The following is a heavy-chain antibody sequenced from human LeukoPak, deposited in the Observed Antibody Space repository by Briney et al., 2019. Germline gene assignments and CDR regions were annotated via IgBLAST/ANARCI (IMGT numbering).Heavy chain of an antibody. CDR2: ISAGGGVK. D-gene: IGHD3-10*01. Sequence: LPGGSLRLSCAASGFTFSSYAMNWVRQVPGKGREWVSGISAGGGVKDYTDSVNGRFTISRDSSKNTLSLQMNSLGAEDTAVYFCAGSGAGEDYFDYWGQGTLVTVSS. CDR1: GFTFSSYA. V-gene: IGHV3-23*01. J-gene: IGHJ4*02. CDR3: AGSGAGEDYFDY.